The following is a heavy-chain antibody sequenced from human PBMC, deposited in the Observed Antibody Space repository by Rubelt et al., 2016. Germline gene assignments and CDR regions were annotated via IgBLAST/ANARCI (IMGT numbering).Heavy chain of an antibody. CDR1: GFSLSTSGVG. D-gene: IGHD1-1*01. V-gene: IGHV2-5*01. J-gene: IGHJ6*02. Sequence: QITLKASGPTLVKPTQTLTLTCTFSGFSLSTSGVGVGWIRQPPGKALEWLALIYWNDDKRYSPSLKRRLTINKETSKNQGVLTMHNMDPVDTATYYCARIQVQRRYSDYYYGMDVWGQGTTVTVSS. CDR3: ARIQVQRRYSDYYYGMDV. CDR2: IYWNDDK.